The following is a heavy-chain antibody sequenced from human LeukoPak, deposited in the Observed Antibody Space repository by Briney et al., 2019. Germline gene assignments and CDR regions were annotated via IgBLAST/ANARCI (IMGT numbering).Heavy chain of an antibody. J-gene: IGHJ4*02. Sequence: GGSLRLSCAASGLTFSNYGFHWVRQAPGKGLEWVAFIHYDGSDVYYSDSVKGRFTISRDNSKNTLYLQMNSLRAEDTAVYYCARDRTGFFDYWGQGTLVTVSS. D-gene: IGHD1-1*01. CDR3: ARDRTGFFDY. V-gene: IGHV3-30*02. CDR2: IHYDGSDV. CDR1: GLTFSNYG.